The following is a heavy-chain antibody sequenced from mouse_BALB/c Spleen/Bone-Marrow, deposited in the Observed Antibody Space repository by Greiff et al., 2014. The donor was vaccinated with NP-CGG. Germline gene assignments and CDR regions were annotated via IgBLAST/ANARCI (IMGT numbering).Heavy chain of an antibody. CDR1: GYTFTNYW. Sequence: VNVVESGAELVRPGTSVKMSCKAAGYTFTNYWIGWIKQRPGHGLEWIGDIYCGGGYTNYNEKFKGKATLTADTSSNTTYMHLSSLTSEDSAIYYCAREGSYWGQGTLVTVSA. V-gene: IGHV1-63*02. J-gene: IGHJ3*01. CDR3: AREGSY. CDR2: IYCGGGYT.